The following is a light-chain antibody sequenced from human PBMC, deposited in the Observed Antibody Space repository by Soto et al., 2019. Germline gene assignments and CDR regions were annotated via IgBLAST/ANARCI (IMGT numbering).Light chain of an antibody. Sequence: EIVLTQSPGTLSLSPGERATLSCRASQSVSSSYLAWYQQKPGQAPRLLIYGASSRATGIPDRFSGSGSETDFTLIISRLEPEDFAVYYCQQYGSSPPITFGQGTRLEIK. CDR2: GAS. CDR3: QQYGSSPPIT. J-gene: IGKJ5*01. V-gene: IGKV3-20*01. CDR1: QSVSSSY.